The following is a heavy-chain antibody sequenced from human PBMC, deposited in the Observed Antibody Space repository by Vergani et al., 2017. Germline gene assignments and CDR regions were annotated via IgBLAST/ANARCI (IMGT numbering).Heavy chain of an antibody. D-gene: IGHD5-18*01. CDR2: TRNKANSYTT. J-gene: IGHJ6*02. CDR1: GFTFSDHY. CDR3: AKVRDTGFRYYYYGMDV. V-gene: IGHV3-72*01. Sequence: EVQLVESGGGLVQPGGSLRLSCAASGFTFSDHYMDWVRQAPGKGLEWVGRTRNKANSYTTEYAASVKGRFTISRDDSKNSLYLQMNSLRAEDTAVYYCAKVRDTGFRYYYYGMDVWGQGTTVTVSS.